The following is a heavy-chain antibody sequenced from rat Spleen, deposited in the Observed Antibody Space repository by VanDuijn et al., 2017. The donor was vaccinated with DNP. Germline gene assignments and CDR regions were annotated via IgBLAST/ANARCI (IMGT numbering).Heavy chain of an antibody. V-gene: IGHV2S12*01. CDR1: GFSLTSYG. CDR2: ISNGGST. Sequence: QVQLRESGPGLVQPSQTLSLTCTVSGFSLTSYGLCWVRQPPGKGLEWIASISNGGSTYYNSALKSRLRISRDTSKSQVFLKVNSLQTEDTATYFCTREGNSPFDYWGQGVMVTVSS. J-gene: IGHJ2*01. D-gene: IGHD1-11*01. CDR3: TREGNSPFDY.